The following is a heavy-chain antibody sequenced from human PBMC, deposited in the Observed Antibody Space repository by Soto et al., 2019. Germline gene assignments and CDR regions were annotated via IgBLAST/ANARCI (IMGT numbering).Heavy chain of an antibody. CDR3: VKIRGCWVFGNLQF. CDR2: LSYDGRNT. CDR1: GFTFSNSG. V-gene: IGHV3-30*18. J-gene: IGHJ1*01. Sequence: QEQLVESGGGVVQPGRSLNLSCATSGFTFSNSGFHWVRQAPGKGLEWVATLSYDGRNTHYAESVKGRFTISRDQAKIIVFLQMDNLRAVDTAVYYWVKIRGCWVFGNLQFWGQCTLVIVST. D-gene: IGHD6-19*01.